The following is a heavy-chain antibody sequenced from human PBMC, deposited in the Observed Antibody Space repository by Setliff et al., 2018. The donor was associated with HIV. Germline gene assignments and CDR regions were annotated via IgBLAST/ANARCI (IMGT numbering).Heavy chain of an antibody. V-gene: IGHV4-38-2*01. Sequence: LSLTCAASGYSISSGFYWGWIRQPPGKGLEWIGSIYHSGSAYYNPSLESRVTISVDTSKNQFSLNLRSVTAADTAMYYCATDKEAAALWGWLDPWGQGILVTVSS. D-gene: IGHD3-16*01. J-gene: IGHJ5*02. CDR2: IYHSGSA. CDR1: GYSISSGFY. CDR3: ATDKEAAALWGWLDP.